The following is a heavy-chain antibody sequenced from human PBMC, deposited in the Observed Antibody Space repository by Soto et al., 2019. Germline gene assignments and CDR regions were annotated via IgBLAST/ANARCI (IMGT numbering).Heavy chain of an antibody. Sequence: ASVKVSCKASGYTFTSYAMHWVRQAPGQRLEWMGWINAGNGNTKYSQKFQGRVTITRDTSASTAYMELRSLRSEDTAVYYCARIGVLFGYSGYEYWGQGTLVTVSS. CDR3: ARIGVLFGYSGYEY. CDR2: INAGNGNT. V-gene: IGHV1-3*01. D-gene: IGHD5-12*01. J-gene: IGHJ4*02. CDR1: GYTFTSYA.